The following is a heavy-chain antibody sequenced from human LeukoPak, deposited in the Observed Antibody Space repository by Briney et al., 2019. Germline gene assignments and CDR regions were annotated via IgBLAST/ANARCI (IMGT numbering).Heavy chain of an antibody. CDR2: FRGRGGST. V-gene: IGHV3-23*01. Sequence: GGSLRLSCAASGFTFSSYAMTWVRQAPGKGLGWVSGFRGRGGSTHYADSVKGRFTISRDNSKNTLYLQMNSRRAEDTAVYYGAKDGAGDWPDAFDIGGQGTKVTVSS. CDR1: GFTFSSYA. J-gene: IGHJ3*02. D-gene: IGHD2-21*02. CDR3: AKDGAGDWPDAFDI.